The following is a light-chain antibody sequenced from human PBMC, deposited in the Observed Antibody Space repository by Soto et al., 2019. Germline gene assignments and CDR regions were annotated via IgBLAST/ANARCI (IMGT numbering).Light chain of an antibody. Sequence: QSALTQPASVSGSLGQSITISCTGTSSDVGTSDYVSWYQHHPGKAPKLMIFDVSDRPSGVSNRFSGSKSGNTASLTISGLQAEDESDYYCSSSTGSNIPLVFGTGTKLTVL. CDR2: DVS. CDR1: SSDVGTSDY. J-gene: IGLJ1*01. V-gene: IGLV2-14*03. CDR3: SSSTGSNIPLV.